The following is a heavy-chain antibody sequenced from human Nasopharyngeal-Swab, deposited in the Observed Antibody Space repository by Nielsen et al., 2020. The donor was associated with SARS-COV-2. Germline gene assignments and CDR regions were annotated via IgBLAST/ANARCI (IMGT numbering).Heavy chain of an antibody. CDR1: GFTFSDSW. Sequence: GESLKLSCSVSGFTFSDSWIHWVRQAPGKGLVWVSRINSDGSRTGYADSVKGRFTVSRDNAKNTVFLQMNSLRAEDTAVYYCARDFDKTGDWGQGTLVTVSS. V-gene: IGHV3-74*01. CDR2: INSDGSRT. J-gene: IGHJ4*02. D-gene: IGHD7-27*01. CDR3: ARDFDKTGD.